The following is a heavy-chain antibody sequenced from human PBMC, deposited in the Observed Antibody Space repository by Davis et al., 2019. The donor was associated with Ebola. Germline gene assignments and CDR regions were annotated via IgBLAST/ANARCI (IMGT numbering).Heavy chain of an antibody. CDR1: GSTFSNYW. D-gene: IGHD4-17*01. Sequence: PGGSLRLSCAVSGSTFSNYWMHWVRQAPGKGLVWVSRVYGDGRITHYADSVTGRFTISRDNARNTLFLQMTSRRVEDSGVYHCARVTTDYFDPWGQGTLVTVSS. J-gene: IGHJ5*02. CDR2: VYGDGRIT. CDR3: ARVTTDYFDP. V-gene: IGHV3-74*01.